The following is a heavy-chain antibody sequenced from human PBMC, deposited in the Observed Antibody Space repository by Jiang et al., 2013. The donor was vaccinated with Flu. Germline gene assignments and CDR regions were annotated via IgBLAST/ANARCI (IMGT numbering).Heavy chain of an antibody. CDR2: IYYTGST. CDR3: AIGIFGESLGY. V-gene: IGHV4-39*07. Sequence: TCTVSGGSISSNTYYWGWIRQPPGKGLEWIGSIYYTGSTYYNPSLKSRVTISGDTSKNQFSLKLTSVTAADTAVYYCAIGIFGESLGYWGRGTLVTVSS. D-gene: IGHD3-10*01. J-gene: IGHJ4*02. CDR1: GGSISSNTYY.